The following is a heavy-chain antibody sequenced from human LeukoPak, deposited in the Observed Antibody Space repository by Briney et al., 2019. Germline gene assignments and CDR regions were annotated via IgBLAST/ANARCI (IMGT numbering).Heavy chain of an antibody. CDR3: AREPADPGHLVVLAVVGCMDV. J-gene: IGHJ6*03. V-gene: IGHV4-61*02. Sequence: PSETLSLTCTVSGASISSGSYYWSWIRQPAGKGLEWIGRIYTSVSTNYNPSLKSRVAISIDTPKNQFSLQLRSVTAADTAVYYCAREPADPGHLVVLAVVGCMDVWGNGTTVTVSS. CDR1: GASISSGSYY. D-gene: IGHD2-21*01. CDR2: IYTSVST.